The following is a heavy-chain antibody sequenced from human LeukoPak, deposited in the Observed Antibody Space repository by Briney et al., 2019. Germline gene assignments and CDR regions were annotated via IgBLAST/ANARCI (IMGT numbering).Heavy chain of an antibody. J-gene: IGHJ2*01. CDR2: ISAYNGNT. CDR1: GYTFTSYG. CDR3: ARGPLLLWFGELPPSEHFDL. D-gene: IGHD3-10*01. V-gene: IGHV1-18*01. Sequence: ASVKVSCKASGYTFTSYGISWVRQAPGQGLEWMGWISAYNGNTDYAQKLQGRVTMTTDTSTSTAYMELRSLRSDDTAVYYCARGPLLLWFGELPPSEHFDLWGRGTLVTVSS.